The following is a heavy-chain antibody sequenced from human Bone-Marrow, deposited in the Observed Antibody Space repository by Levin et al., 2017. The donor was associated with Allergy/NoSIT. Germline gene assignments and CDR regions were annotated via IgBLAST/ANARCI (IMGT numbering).Heavy chain of an antibody. D-gene: IGHD3-9*01. CDR3: SSYDILTGYNN. Sequence: GGSLRLSCAASGFTFSGSAIHWVRQASGKGLEWVGRIRSRANNYATAHAASLKGRFTISRDDSENTAYLQMNSLETEDTAVYYCSSYDILTGYNNWGQGTLVTVSS. V-gene: IGHV3-73*01. J-gene: IGHJ4*01. CDR1: GFTFSGSA. CDR2: IRSRANNYAT.